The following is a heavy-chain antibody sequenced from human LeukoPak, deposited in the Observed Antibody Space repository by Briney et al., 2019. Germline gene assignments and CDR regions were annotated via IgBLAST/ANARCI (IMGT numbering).Heavy chain of an antibody. CDR1: GGSISSSSYY. V-gene: IGHV4-61*01. CDR2: IYYSGST. CDR3: AREQWLVPGYGMDV. J-gene: IGHJ6*02. Sequence: SETLSLTCTVSGGSISSSSYYWSWIRQPPGKGLEWIGYIYYSGSTYYNPSLKSRVTISVDTAKNQFSLKLSSVTAADTAVYYCAREQWLVPGYGMDVWGQGTTVTVSS. D-gene: IGHD6-19*01.